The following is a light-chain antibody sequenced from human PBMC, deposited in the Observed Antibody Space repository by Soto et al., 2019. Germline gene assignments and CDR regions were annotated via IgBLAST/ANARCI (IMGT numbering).Light chain of an antibody. Sequence: EIGLTQSPGTLSLSPGDRATLSCRASQSVRSSSIAWYHQKPGQAPRLVIFGASRRATGIPDTFSGSGYGTDFTLTISRLEPEDFAVYYCQLYGDSPIYTFGQGTKLEMK. J-gene: IGKJ2*01. CDR2: GAS. CDR1: QSVRSSS. V-gene: IGKV3-20*01. CDR3: QLYGDSPIYT.